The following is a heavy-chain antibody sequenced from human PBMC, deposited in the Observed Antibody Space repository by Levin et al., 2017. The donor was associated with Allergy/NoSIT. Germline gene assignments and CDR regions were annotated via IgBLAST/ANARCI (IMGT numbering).Heavy chain of an antibody. CDR1: GGSVSIYY. CDR2: IYGSGST. V-gene: IGHV4-59*02. D-gene: IGHD3-10*01. J-gene: IGHJ4*02. CDR3: ARGHFHGSAEEFEY. Sequence: SQTLSLTCTVSGGSVSIYYWSWIRQPPGKGLEWIGYIYGSGSTHYTPSLKSRVTISIDTSKNHLSLNLSSVTAADTAVYYCARGHFHGSAEEFEYWGQGILVTVSS.